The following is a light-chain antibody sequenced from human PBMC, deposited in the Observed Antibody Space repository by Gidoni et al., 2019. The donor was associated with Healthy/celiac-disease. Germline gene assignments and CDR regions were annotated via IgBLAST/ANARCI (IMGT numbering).Light chain of an antibody. CDR2: GAS. CDR3: QQYGSSLWT. V-gene: IGKV3-20*01. J-gene: IGKJ1*01. CDR1: QSVSSSY. Sequence: EMVLTQSPGTLPLSPGERATPSCRASQSVSSSYLAWYQQKPGQAPRLLIYGASSRATGLPDMFSCSGSGTDFTLTISRLEPEDFAVYYCQQYGSSLWTFGQGTKVEIK.